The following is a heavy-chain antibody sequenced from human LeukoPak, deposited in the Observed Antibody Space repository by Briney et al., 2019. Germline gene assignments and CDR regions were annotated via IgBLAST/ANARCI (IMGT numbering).Heavy chain of an antibody. V-gene: IGHV4-61*05. D-gene: IGHD2-2*02. CDR1: GGSISSSSYS. CDR2: ISYRGST. Sequence: PSETLSLTCTVSGGSISSSSYSWGWIRQPPGKGLEWIGYISYRGSTNYNPSLKSRVTISVDTSKNQFSLKVSSVTAADTAVYYCASLYCSRTSCYMHYWGQGTLVTVSS. J-gene: IGHJ4*02. CDR3: ASLYCSRTSCYMHY.